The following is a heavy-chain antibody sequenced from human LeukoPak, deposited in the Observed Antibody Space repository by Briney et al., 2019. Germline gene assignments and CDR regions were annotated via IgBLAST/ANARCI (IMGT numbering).Heavy chain of an antibody. V-gene: IGHV1-69*13. D-gene: IGHD3-16*01. J-gene: IGHJ3*02. CDR2: IIPIFGTA. CDR1: GGTFSSYA. CDR3: ARDLGVSHAFDI. Sequence: ASVKVSCKASGGTFSSYAISWVRQAPGQGLEWMGGIIPIFGTANYAQKFQGRVTITADESTSTAYMELSSLRSGDTAVYYCARDLGVSHAFDIWGQGTMVTVSS.